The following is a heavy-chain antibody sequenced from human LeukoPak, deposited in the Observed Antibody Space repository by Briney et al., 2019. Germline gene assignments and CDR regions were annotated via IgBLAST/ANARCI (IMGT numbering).Heavy chain of an antibody. Sequence: ASVKVSCKASGYTFTSYAMHWVRQAPGRRLEWMGWINAGNGNTKYSQKFQGRVTITRDTSASTAYMELSSLRSEDTAVYYCARVSRGYSYGSFAGLRYWGQGTLVTVSS. J-gene: IGHJ4*02. CDR1: GYTFTSYA. D-gene: IGHD5-18*01. CDR2: INAGNGNT. CDR3: ARVSRGYSYGSFAGLRY. V-gene: IGHV1-3*01.